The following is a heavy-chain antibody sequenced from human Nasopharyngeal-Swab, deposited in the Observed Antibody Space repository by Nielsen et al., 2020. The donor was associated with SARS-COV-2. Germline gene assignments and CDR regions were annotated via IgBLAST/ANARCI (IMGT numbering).Heavy chain of an antibody. CDR3: TALRSYYYDSTDPSGY. V-gene: IGHV3-15*01. J-gene: IGHJ4*02. CDR2: IKSKTDGGTT. D-gene: IGHD3-22*01. Sequence: VRQAPGKGLEWVGRIKSKTDGGTTDYAAPVKGRFTISRDDSKNTLYLQMNSLKTEDTAVYYCTALRSYYYDSTDPSGYWGQGTLVTVSS.